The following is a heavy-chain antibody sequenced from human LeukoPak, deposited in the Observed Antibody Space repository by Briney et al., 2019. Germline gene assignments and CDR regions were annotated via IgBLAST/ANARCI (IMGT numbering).Heavy chain of an antibody. V-gene: IGHV1-2*02. Sequence: ASVKLSCKASGYTFTGYYMHWVRQAPGQGLERMGWINPNSGGTNYAQKFQGRGTMTRDTSISTAYMELSRLRSDDTAVYYCARDRRTYYGGNSGGVDYWGQGTLVTVSS. CDR1: GYTFTGYY. CDR2: INPNSGGT. J-gene: IGHJ4*02. D-gene: IGHD4-23*01. CDR3: ARDRRTYYGGNSGGVDY.